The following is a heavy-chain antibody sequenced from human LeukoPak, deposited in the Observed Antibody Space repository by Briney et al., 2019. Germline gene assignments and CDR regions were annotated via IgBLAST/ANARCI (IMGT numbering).Heavy chain of an antibody. V-gene: IGHV1-69*04. Sequence: ASVKVSCKASGGTFSSYAISWVRQAPGQGLEWMGRIIPILGVANYAQKFQGRVTTTADKSTSTAYMELSSLRSEDTAVYYCARNEVVVVSYGMDVWGQGTTVTVSS. CDR2: IIPILGVA. J-gene: IGHJ6*02. D-gene: IGHD3-22*01. CDR1: GGTFSSYA. CDR3: ARNEVVVVSYGMDV.